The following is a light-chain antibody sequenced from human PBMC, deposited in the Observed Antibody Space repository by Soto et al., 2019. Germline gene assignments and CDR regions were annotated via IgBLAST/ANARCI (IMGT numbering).Light chain of an antibody. J-gene: IGLJ2*01. CDR2: EVS. Sequence: QSALTQPASVSGSPGQSITISCTGTSSDVGGYNYVSWYQQHPGKAPKLMIYEVSNRPSGVSNRFSGSKYGNTASLTISGLQAEDESDYYRSSYTSSSTPVVFGGGTKVTVL. V-gene: IGLV2-14*01. CDR1: SSDVGGYNY. CDR3: SSYTSSSTPVV.